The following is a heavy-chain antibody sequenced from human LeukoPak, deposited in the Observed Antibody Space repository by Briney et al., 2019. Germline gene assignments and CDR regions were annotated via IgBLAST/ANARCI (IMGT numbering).Heavy chain of an antibody. J-gene: IGHJ4*02. CDR1: GYNFFTYW. CDR2: IYPDDSQT. V-gene: IGHV5-51*01. CDR3: ARQLSEF. Sequence: GESLKISCKASGYNFFTYWIGWVRQIPGKGLEWMAIIYPDDSQTRYSPSFEGQVTISADKSINTAYLQWSSLKASDTAIYYCARQLSEFWGQGTLVTVSS. D-gene: IGHD2/OR15-2a*01.